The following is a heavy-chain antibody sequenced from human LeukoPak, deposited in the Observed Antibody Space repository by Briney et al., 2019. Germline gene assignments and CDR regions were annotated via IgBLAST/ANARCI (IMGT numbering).Heavy chain of an antibody. CDR2: IDSAGGT. Sequence: GGSLRLSCVASGXTVSSNYMSWVRQAPGKGLEWVSLIDSAGGTDYADSLKGRFSISRHISKNTLFLQMSSLRPDDTAVYFCARNYGSGSYHVDHWGQGTLVTVSS. D-gene: IGHD3-10*01. CDR1: GXTVSSNY. J-gene: IGHJ4*02. CDR3: ARNYGSGSYHVDH. V-gene: IGHV3-53*04.